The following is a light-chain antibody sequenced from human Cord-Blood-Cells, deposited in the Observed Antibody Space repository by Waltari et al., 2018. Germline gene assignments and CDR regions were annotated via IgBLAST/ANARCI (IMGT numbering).Light chain of an antibody. V-gene: IGKV1-27*01. CDR2: AAS. Sequence: MTQSPATLSVSPGERATLSCRASQGISNYLAWYQQKPGKVPKLLIYAASTLQSGVPSRFSGSGSGTDFTLTISSLQPEDVATYYCQKYNSSPWTFGQGTKVEIK. J-gene: IGKJ1*01. CDR3: QKYNSSPWT. CDR1: QGISNY.